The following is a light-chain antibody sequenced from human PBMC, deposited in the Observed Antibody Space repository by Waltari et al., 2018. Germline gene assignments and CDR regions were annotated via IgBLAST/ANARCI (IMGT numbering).Light chain of an antibody. CDR1: SSAVGGYNS. J-gene: IGLJ3*02. CDR3: CSYAGGYSWV. V-gene: IGLV2-11*01. CDR2: DVS. Sequence: QSALTQPRSVSGSPGQSVTISCPGTSSAVGGYNSVPWYQQHPVKAPNLMIYDVSKRPSGVPDRFSGSKSGNTASLTISGLQAEDEADYYCCSYAGGYSWVFGGGTKLTVL.